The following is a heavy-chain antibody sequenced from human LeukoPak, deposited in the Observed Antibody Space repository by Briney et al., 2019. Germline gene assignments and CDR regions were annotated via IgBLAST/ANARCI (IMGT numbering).Heavy chain of an antibody. CDR3: AKTKLRFLNYMDV. D-gene: IGHD3-3*01. J-gene: IGHJ6*03. CDR2: IRYDGSNK. Sequence: GGSLRLSCAASGFTFSSYGMHWVRQAPGKGLEWVAFIRYDGSNKYYADSVKGRFTISRDNSKNTLYPQMNSLRAEDTAVHYCAKTKLRFLNYMDVWGKGTTVTVSS. CDR1: GFTFSSYG. V-gene: IGHV3-30*02.